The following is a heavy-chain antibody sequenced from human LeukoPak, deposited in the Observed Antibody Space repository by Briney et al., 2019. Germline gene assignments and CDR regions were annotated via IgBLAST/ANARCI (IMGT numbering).Heavy chain of an antibody. V-gene: IGHV3-23*01. Sequence: GGSLRLSCAASGFTFSSYGMSWVRQAPGKGLEWVSAISGSGGSTYYADSVKGRFTISRDNSKSTLYLQMNSLRAEDTAVYYCAKVGYCSGGSCYSVLDYWGQGTLVTVSS. CDR1: GFTFSSYG. CDR3: AKVGYCSGGSCYSVLDY. D-gene: IGHD2-15*01. CDR2: ISGSGGST. J-gene: IGHJ4*02.